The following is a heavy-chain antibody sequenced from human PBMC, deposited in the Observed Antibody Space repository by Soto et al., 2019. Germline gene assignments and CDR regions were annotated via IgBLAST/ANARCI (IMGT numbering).Heavy chain of an antibody. J-gene: IGHJ1*01. D-gene: IGHD3-10*01. CDR2: IYHSGST. Sequence: SETLSLTCTVSGGSISSSSYYWSWIRQHPGKGLEWIGNIYHSGSTFYNPSLKSRVSISVDTSKNQFSLKLSSVTAADTAVYFCVRGVLSWGQGTLVTVSS. V-gene: IGHV4-31*03. CDR1: GGSISSSSYY. CDR3: VRGVLS.